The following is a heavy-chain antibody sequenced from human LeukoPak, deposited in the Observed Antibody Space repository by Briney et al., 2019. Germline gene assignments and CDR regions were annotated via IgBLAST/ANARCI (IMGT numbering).Heavy chain of an antibody. CDR1: GFTFSSYG. V-gene: IGHV3-30*18. CDR3: AKDLGNGIAVAGLDY. Sequence: GGSLRLSCAASGFTFSSYGMHWVRQAPGKGLEWVAVILYDGSNKYYADSVKGRFTISRDNSKNTLYLQMNSLRAEDTAVYYCAKDLGNGIAVAGLDYWGQGTLVTVPS. CDR2: ILYDGSNK. D-gene: IGHD6-19*01. J-gene: IGHJ4*02.